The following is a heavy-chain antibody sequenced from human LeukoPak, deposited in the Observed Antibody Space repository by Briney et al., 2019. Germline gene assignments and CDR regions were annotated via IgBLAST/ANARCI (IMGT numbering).Heavy chain of an antibody. J-gene: IGHJ4*02. Sequence: SETLSLTCTVSGGSISGNSNYWAWIRQPPGRGLEWIGSISYGGSTYYSPSLESRVTISVDTSKNQFPLRLSSVTAADTAVYYCARQALWFFDHWGQGTLVTVSS. CDR2: ISYGGST. CDR3: ARQALWFFDH. CDR1: GGSISGNSNY. V-gene: IGHV4-39*01. D-gene: IGHD2-21*01.